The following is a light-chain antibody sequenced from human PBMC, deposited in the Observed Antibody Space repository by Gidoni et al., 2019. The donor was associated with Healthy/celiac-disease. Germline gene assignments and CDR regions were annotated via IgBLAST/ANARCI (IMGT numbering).Light chain of an antibody. Sequence: QSALTQPASVSGSPGQSITISCTGTSSDVGGYNYVSWYQQHPGKAPKLMNYDVSTRPSGVSNRFSSSKSGNTASLTISGLQAEDEADYYCSSYTSSSTLVIVGGGTKLTVL. J-gene: IGLJ2*01. CDR3: SSYTSSSTLVI. CDR2: DVS. CDR1: SSDVGGYNY. V-gene: IGLV2-14*01.